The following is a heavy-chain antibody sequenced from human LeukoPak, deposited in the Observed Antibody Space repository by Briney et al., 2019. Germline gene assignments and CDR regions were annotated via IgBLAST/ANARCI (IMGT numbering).Heavy chain of an antibody. Sequence: SETLSLTCAVSGGSFSDYFRNWIRQTPAKGMEWIGEVNESGGTNISPSLRSRVILSVDTSKNQFSLKLISVTVADTAIYYCARGQGATVPQVGKNWFDPWGQGTRVTVSS. D-gene: IGHD1-26*01. CDR2: VNESGGT. CDR3: ARGQGATVPQVGKNWFDP. CDR1: GGSFSDYF. V-gene: IGHV4-34*01. J-gene: IGHJ5*02.